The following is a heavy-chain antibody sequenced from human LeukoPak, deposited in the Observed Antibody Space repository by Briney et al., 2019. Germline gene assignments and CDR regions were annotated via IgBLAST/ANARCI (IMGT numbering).Heavy chain of an antibody. D-gene: IGHD4-17*01. CDR2: ISDSGGRT. CDR3: TKVRVATKLTTELDT. V-gene: IGHV3-23*01. Sequence: GGSLRLSCAGSGFTFSGYAMTWVRQAPGKGLEWVSGISDSGGRTYNADSVKGRFTISRDNSKNTLYLQMNSLRAEDTAVYYCTKVRVATKLTTELDTWGQGTLVTVSS. J-gene: IGHJ5*02. CDR1: GFTFSGYA.